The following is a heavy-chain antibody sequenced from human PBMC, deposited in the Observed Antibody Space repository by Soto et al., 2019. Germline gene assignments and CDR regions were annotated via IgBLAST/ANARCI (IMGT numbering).Heavy chain of an antibody. J-gene: IGHJ4*02. CDR2: ITYGGSNI. Sequence: GSLRLSCAASGFAFSVYGMHWVRQAPGKGLEWVAVITYGGSNIYYADSVKGRFTISRDNAKNTLYLQMNSLRAEDTAVYYCARVYCSSTSCYGYFDYWGQGTLVTVSS. CDR1: GFAFSVYG. V-gene: IGHV3-30*03. CDR3: ARVYCSSTSCYGYFDY. D-gene: IGHD2-2*01.